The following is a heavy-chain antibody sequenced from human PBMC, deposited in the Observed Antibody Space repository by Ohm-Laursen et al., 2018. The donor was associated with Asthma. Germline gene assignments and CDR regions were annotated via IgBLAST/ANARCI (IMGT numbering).Heavy chain of an antibody. D-gene: IGHD1-7*01. V-gene: IGHV1-69*01. CDR2: IIPILGTA. J-gene: IGHJ4*02. CDR3: ASGKNWNYEMDY. CDR1: GGTFSSYA. Sequence: SSVKVSCKASGGTFSSYAISWVRQAPGQGLEWMGGIIPILGTANYAQKFQGRVTITADESTSTAYMELSSLRSEDTAVYYCASGKNWNYEMDYWGQGTLVTVSS.